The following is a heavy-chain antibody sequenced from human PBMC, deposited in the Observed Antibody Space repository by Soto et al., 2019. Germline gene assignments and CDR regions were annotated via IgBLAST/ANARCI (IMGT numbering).Heavy chain of an antibody. Sequence: QVQLVESGGGVGQPGRSLRLSCEASGFTFSSYGMHWVRQAPGKGLEWVAVIWYDGSNKYYADSVKGRFTISRDNSKNTLYLQMNSLRAEDTAVYYCASGGGYCSSTICPSGYFDLWGRGTLVTVSS. CDR1: GFTFSSYG. CDR3: ASGGGYCSSTICPSGYFDL. V-gene: IGHV3-33*01. J-gene: IGHJ2*01. CDR2: IWYDGSNK. D-gene: IGHD2-2*01.